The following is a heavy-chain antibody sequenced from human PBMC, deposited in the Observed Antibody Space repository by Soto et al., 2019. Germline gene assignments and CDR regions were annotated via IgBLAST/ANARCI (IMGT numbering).Heavy chain of an antibody. CDR1: GYTFTGYY. CDR2: INPNSGGT. Sequence: ASVKVSCKASGYTFTGYYMHWVRQAPGQGLEWMGWINPNSGGTNYAQKFQGWVTMTRDTSISTAYMELSRLRSDDTAVYYCARARLARDYYGMDVWGQGTTVTVSS. D-gene: IGHD6-19*01. V-gene: IGHV1-2*04. CDR3: ARARLARDYYGMDV. J-gene: IGHJ6*02.